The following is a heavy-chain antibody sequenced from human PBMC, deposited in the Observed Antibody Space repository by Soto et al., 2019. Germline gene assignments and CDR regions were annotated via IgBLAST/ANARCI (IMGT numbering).Heavy chain of an antibody. D-gene: IGHD5-12*01. CDR3: AKGDNLGPKTGYAFDP. J-gene: IGHJ5*02. V-gene: IGHV4-61*08. CDR2: IYYSGNT. CDR1: GDSVTSGDYY. Sequence: PSETLSLTCTVSGDSVTSGDYYWSWIRQPPGKGLEWIGYIYYSGNTNHSPSLKSRVAIPLDTSNNQFSLQLNSVTPEDTAVYFCAKGDNLGPKTGYAFDPWGQGIMVTVSS.